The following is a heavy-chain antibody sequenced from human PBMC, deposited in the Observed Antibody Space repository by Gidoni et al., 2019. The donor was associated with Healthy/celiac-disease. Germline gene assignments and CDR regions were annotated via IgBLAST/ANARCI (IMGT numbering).Heavy chain of an antibody. CDR3: AKIGPYSSGWFDP. CDR1: GFTFSSYG. Sequence: QVQLVESGGGVVQPGGSLRLSCAASGFTFSSYGMHWVRQAPGKGLEWVAFIRYDGSNKYYADSVKGRFTISRDNSKNTLYLQMNSLRAEDTAVYYCAKIGPYSSGWFDPWGQGTLVTVSS. V-gene: IGHV3-30*02. CDR2: IRYDGSNK. J-gene: IGHJ5*02. D-gene: IGHD6-19*01.